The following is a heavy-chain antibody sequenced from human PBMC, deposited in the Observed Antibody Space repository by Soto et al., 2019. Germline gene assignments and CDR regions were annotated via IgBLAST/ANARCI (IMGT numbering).Heavy chain of an antibody. CDR3: AREGAGRGFYDALTGYRYQATDY. J-gene: IGHJ4*02. Sequence: ASVKVSCEASGYSFVSYYLHWVRQAPGQGLEWMGMINGRGGSTTYSQKLQGRVTMTRDTSTGTGYMELNSLRSEDTAIYYCAREGAGRGFYDALTGYRYQATDYWGQGTLVTVSS. D-gene: IGHD3-9*01. CDR2: INGRGGST. CDR1: GYSFVSYY. V-gene: IGHV1-46*01.